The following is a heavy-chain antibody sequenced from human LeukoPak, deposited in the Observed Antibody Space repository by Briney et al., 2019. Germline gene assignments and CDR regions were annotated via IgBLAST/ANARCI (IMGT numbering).Heavy chain of an antibody. Sequence: GGSLRLSCAASGFTLSSYSMNWVRQAPGKGLEWVSSISSSSSYIYYADSVKGRFTISRDNAKNSLYLQMNSLRAEDTAVYYCASSGSGSYYYYYGMDVWGQGTTVTVSS. J-gene: IGHJ6*02. CDR1: GFTLSSYS. CDR3: ASSGSGSYYYYYGMDV. D-gene: IGHD6-19*01. CDR2: ISSSSSYI. V-gene: IGHV3-21*01.